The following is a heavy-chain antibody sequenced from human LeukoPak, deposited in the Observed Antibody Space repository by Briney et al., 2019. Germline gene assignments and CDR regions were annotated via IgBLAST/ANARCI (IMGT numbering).Heavy chain of an antibody. CDR1: GGSSRSSTYY. CDR2: ISSSGTT. V-gene: IGHV4-39*01. D-gene: IGHD6-19*01. Sequence: SETLSLTCTVSGGSSRSSTYYWGWVRQPPGKGLEWIGSISSSGTTYHNPSLKSRVTISVDTSKNQFSLKLSSVTAADTAAYYCATYSSGWYYFDYWGQGTLVTVSS. CDR3: ATYSSGWYYFDY. J-gene: IGHJ4*02.